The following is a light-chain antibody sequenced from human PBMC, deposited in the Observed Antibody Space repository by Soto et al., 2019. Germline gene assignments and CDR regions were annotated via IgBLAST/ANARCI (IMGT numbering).Light chain of an antibody. CDR3: HQHVSSPHMYI. J-gene: IGKJ2*01. V-gene: IGKV3-20*01. CDR1: QSVGSGS. Sequence: EIVLTQSPGTLSLSPGKRPTLSCRASQSVGSGSLLWYQHKPGQAPRLLISGASNRATGIPDRFSGSGSGTDFTLTISRLDPQDFAVYYCHQHVSSPHMYIFGQGTKLEIK. CDR2: GAS.